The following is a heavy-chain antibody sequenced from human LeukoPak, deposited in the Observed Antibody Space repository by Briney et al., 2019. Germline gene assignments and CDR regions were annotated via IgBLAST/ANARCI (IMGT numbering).Heavy chain of an antibody. CDR2: IIPIFGTA. CDR1: GGTFSSYA. CDR3: ARSRIVVVTAIAFDI. V-gene: IGHV1-69*05. Sequence: GASVKVSCKASGGTFSSYAISWVRQAPGQELEWMGRIIPIFGTANYAQKFQGRVTITTDESTSTAYMELSSLRSEDTAVYYCARSRIVVVTAIAFDIWGQGTMVTVSS. J-gene: IGHJ3*02. D-gene: IGHD2-21*02.